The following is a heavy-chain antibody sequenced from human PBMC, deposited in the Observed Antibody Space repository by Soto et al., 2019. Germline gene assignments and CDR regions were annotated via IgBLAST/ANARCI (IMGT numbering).Heavy chain of an antibody. CDR1: GYTFTGYY. J-gene: IGHJ4*02. CDR2: INPNSGGT. CDR3: AHGIQLWSSFDY. V-gene: IGHV1-2*02. Sequence: ASVKVSCKASGYTFTGYYMHWVRQAPGQGLEWMGWINPNSGGTNYAQKFQGRVTMTRDTFISTAYMELSRLRSDDTAVYYCAHGIQLWSSFDYWGQGTLVTVSS. D-gene: IGHD5-18*01.